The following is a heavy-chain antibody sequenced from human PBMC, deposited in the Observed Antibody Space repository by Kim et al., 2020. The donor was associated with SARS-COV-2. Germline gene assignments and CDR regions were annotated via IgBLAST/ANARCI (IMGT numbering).Heavy chain of an antibody. Sequence: NYADSVKGRFTIARDNARNSMYLQMNSLGAEDTALYYWARDISGGPDGMDVWGQGTTVTVSS. D-gene: IGHD6-19*01. J-gene: IGHJ6*02. CDR3: ARDISGGPDGMDV. V-gene: IGHV3-11*06.